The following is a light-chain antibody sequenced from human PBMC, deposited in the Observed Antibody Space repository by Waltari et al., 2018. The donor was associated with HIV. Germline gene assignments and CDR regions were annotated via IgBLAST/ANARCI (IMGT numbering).Light chain of an antibody. Sequence: QSVLTQPPSASGTPGQRVTISCSGSSSDIGSHTVNWSQQHPGTAPRLLIYTNNQRPSGVPDRFSGSKSGTSASLVISGLQSEEEADYFCAAWDDSLNGDVVFGGGTKLTVL. V-gene: IGLV1-44*01. CDR1: SSDIGSHT. J-gene: IGLJ2*01. CDR3: AAWDDSLNGDVV. CDR2: TNN.